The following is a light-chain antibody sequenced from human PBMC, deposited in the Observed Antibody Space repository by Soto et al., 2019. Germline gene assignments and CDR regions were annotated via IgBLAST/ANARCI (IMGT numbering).Light chain of an antibody. CDR1: SSNIGAGYN. J-gene: IGLJ1*01. CDR2: GNS. V-gene: IGLV1-40*01. CDR3: QSYDSSLCGYV. Sequence: QSALTQPPSVSGAPGQRVTISCTGSSSNIGAGYNVHWYQQLPGTAPKLLIYGNSNRPSGVPDRFSGSKSGTSASLAITGLQAEDEADYSCQSYDSSLCGYVFGTGTKVTVL.